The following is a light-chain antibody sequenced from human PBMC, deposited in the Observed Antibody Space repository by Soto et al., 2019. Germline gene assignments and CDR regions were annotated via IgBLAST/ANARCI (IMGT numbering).Light chain of an antibody. CDR1: SSNIGSNT. CDR3: AAWDDSLNVV. J-gene: IGLJ2*01. V-gene: IGLV1-44*01. Sequence: QSVLTQPPSASGTPGQRVTISCSGSSSNIGSNTVNWYQQLPGTPPQLLIYSNNQRPSGVPDRFSGSKSGTSASLAISGLQSEDEADYYCAAWDDSLNVVFGGGTKLTVL. CDR2: SNN.